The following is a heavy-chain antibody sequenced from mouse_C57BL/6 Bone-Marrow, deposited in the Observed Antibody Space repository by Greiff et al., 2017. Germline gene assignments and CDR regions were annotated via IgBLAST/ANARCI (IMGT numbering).Heavy chain of an antibody. J-gene: IGHJ3*01. D-gene: IGHD3-3*01. V-gene: IGHV5-4*03. CDR1: GFTFSSYA. Sequence: DVHLVESGGGLVKPGGSLKLSCAASGFTFSSYAMSWVRQTPEKRLEWVATISDGGSYTYYPDNVKGRFTISKDNAKNNLYLQMSHLKSEDTAMYYCARRRAGRLAYWGQGTLVTVSA. CDR3: ARRRAGRLAY. CDR2: ISDGGSYT.